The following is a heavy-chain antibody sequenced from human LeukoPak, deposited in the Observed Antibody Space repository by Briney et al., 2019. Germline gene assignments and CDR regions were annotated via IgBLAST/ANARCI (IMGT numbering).Heavy chain of an antibody. Sequence: GGSLRLSCAASGFTFSSYALHWVRQAPGRGLEWVALISYDESDKYYADFVKGRFAISRDNFKNTLYLQMNSLRAEDTAVYYCARDRGTTPKYYYGTDVWGQGTTVAVSS. D-gene: IGHD2-2*01. CDR2: ISYDESDK. V-gene: IGHV3-30*03. CDR1: GFTFSSYA. CDR3: ARDRGTTPKYYYGTDV. J-gene: IGHJ6*02.